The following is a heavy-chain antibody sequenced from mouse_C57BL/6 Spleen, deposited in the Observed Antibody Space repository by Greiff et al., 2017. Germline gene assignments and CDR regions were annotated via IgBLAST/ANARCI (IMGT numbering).Heavy chain of an antibody. J-gene: IGHJ1*03. CDR1: GYTFTSYG. Sequence: LQESGAELARPGASVKLSCKASGYTFTSYGISWVKQRTGQGLEWIGEIYPRSGNTYYNEKFKGKATLTADKSSSTAYMELRSLTSEDSAVYFCAKEEIDSSGYGYFDVWGTGTTVTVSS. CDR2: IYPRSGNT. CDR3: AKEEIDSSGYGYFDV. D-gene: IGHD3-2*02. V-gene: IGHV1-81*01.